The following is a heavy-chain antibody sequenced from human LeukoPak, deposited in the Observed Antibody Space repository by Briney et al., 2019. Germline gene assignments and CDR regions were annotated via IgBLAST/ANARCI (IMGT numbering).Heavy chain of an antibody. Sequence: SETLSLTCTVSGGSISSYYWSWIPQAPGKGLEWIGYIYYSGSTNYNPSLKSRVTISVDTSKNQFSLKLSSVTAADVAVYYCARTPRWGCSGGSCYLDYWGQGTLVTVSS. CDR2: IYYSGST. V-gene: IGHV4-59*01. CDR1: GGSISSYY. CDR3: ARTPRWGCSGGSCYLDY. D-gene: IGHD2-15*01. J-gene: IGHJ4*02.